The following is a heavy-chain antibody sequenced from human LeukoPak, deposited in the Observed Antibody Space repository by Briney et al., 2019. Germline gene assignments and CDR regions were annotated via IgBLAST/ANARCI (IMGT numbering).Heavy chain of an antibody. CDR3: ARADRYSGYDYLNWFDP. D-gene: IGHD5-12*01. V-gene: IGHV1-2*02. CDR2: INPNSGGT. Sequence: VASVKVSCKASGYTFTGYYMHWVRQAPGQGLEWMGWINPNSGGTNYAQKFQGRVTMTRDTSISTAYMELSRLRSDDTAVYYCARADRYSGYDYLNWFDPWGQGTLVTVSS. J-gene: IGHJ5*02. CDR1: GYTFTGYY.